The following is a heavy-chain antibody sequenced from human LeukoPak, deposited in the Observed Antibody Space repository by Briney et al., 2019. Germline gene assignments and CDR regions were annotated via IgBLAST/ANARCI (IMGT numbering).Heavy chain of an antibody. CDR2: ISSSGSTI. J-gene: IGHJ6*02. V-gene: IGHV3-11*01. CDR1: GFTFSDYY. Sequence: GGSLRLSCAASGFTFSDYYMSWIRQAPGKGLEWVSYISSSGSTIYYADSVKGRFTISRDNAKNSLYLQMNGLRAEDTAVYYCAGSTIFGVVIEYYYGMDVWGQGTTVTVSS. D-gene: IGHD3-3*01. CDR3: AGSTIFGVVIEYYYGMDV.